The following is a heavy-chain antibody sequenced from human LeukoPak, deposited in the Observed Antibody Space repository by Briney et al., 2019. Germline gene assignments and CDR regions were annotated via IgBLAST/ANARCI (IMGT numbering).Heavy chain of an antibody. J-gene: IGHJ4*02. Sequence: SETLSLTCTVSGGSISSSSYYWGWIRQPPGKGLEWIGSIYYSGSTYYNPSLKSRVTISVDTSKNQFSLKLSSVTAADTAVYYCARNYCSSTSCLWGYFDYWGQGTLVTVSS. CDR3: ARNYCSSTSCLWGYFDY. CDR1: GGSISSSSYY. D-gene: IGHD2-2*01. V-gene: IGHV4-39*01. CDR2: IYYSGST.